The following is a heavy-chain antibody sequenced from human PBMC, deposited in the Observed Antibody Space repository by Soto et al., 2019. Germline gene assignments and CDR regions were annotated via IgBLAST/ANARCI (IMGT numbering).Heavy chain of an antibody. CDR1: GHSISGSTYY. CDR2: LYYSGST. Sequence: QLQLQESGPGLANPSETLSLTCNVSGHSISGSTYYWGWIRQPPGKGLEWIGSLYYSGSTYYSPSLKSRVTISVDTSKNQFSLKLSSVTAADTAVYYCARFDYSNYDDYYYGMDVWGQGTTVTVSS. V-gene: IGHV4-39*01. CDR3: ARFDYSNYDDYYYGMDV. D-gene: IGHD4-4*01. J-gene: IGHJ6*02.